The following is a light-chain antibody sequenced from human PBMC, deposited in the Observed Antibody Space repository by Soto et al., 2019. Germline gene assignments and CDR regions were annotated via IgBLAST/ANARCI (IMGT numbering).Light chain of an antibody. CDR3: HSHDSRLNRRV. V-gene: IGLV1-40*01. CDR2: GNT. Sequence: QSVLTQPPSMSGAPGQRVTISCTGSSSNIGAGYDVHWYQLLPGTAPKLLIYGNTNRPSGVPDRFSGSKSGTSASLAITGLLADDEADYYSHSHDSRLNRRVFGGGTKLTVL. J-gene: IGLJ3*02. CDR1: SSNIGAGYD.